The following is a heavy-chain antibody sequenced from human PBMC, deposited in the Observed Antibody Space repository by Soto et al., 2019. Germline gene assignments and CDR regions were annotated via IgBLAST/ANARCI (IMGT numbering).Heavy chain of an antibody. CDR1: GGTLSDHG. J-gene: IGHJ3*02. V-gene: IGHV1-69*06. Sequence: QVQLEQSGAEVKKPGSSVKVSCKASGGTLSDHGVAWLRQAPGQGLEWMGGTIPVSNTAKYAQKIQGRVTVTADKFTNIAYMELSSLRSEDTAFYFCARGVYGSGNYYTGPSAFDIWGQGTMVIVSS. CDR3: ARGVYGSGNYYTGPSAFDI. CDR2: TIPVSNTA. D-gene: IGHD3-10*01.